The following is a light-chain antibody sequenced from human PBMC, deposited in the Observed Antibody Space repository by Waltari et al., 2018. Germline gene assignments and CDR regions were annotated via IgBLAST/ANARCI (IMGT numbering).Light chain of an antibody. CDR3: ATWDDSLNAYV. CDR2: YDN. Sequence: QSVLTQPPSVSGAPRQRVTISCSGSSPTIENNAVNWYQHLPGRAPKLLIRYDNLLPSGVSARFSASKSGTSASLAISGLQSDDEADYYCATWDDSLNAYVFGSGTKVTVV. CDR1: SPTIENNA. J-gene: IGLJ1*01. V-gene: IGLV1-36*01.